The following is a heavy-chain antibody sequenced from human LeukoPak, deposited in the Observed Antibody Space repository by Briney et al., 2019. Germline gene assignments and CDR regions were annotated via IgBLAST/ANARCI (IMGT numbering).Heavy chain of an antibody. CDR3: PTPRIAVAGTHDY. D-gene: IGHD6-19*01. V-gene: IGHV3-73*01. CDR1: GFTFSGSA. J-gene: IGHJ4*02. CDR2: IRSKANSYAT. Sequence: AGSLRLSCAASGFTFSGSAMHWVRQASGKGLEWVGRIRSKANSYATAYAASVKGRFTISRDDSKNTAYLQMNSLKTEDTAVYYCPTPRIAVAGTHDYWGQGTLVTVSS.